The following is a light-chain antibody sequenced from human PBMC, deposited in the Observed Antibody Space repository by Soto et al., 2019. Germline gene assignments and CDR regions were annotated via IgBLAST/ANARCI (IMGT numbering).Light chain of an antibody. CDR1: QGITNY. J-gene: IGKJ1*01. CDR3: QKYNSVPPT. V-gene: IGKV1-27*01. CDR2: GAS. Sequence: DIQMTQSPSSLSASVGDRVTITCRASQGITNYLAWYQQKPGKVPKLLITGASTLQSGVPSRFSGSGFGTDFTLTISSLQPEDVATYYCQKYNSVPPTFGQGTKVEIK.